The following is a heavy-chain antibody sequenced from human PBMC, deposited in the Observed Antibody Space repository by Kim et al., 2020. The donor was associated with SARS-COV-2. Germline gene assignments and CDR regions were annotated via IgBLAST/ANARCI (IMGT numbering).Heavy chain of an antibody. J-gene: IGHJ1*01. CDR3: ASHFPVVGAPEYFQH. CDR1: GYTFTNYA. V-gene: IGHV7-4-1*02. D-gene: IGHD1-26*01. CDR2: INTNTGNP. Sequence: ASVKVSCKASGYTFTNYAMNWVRQAPGRGLEWMGWINTNTGNPTYAQGFTGRFVFSLDTSVSTAYLQISSLKAEDTAVYYCASHFPVVGAPEYFQHWGQGTLVTVSS.